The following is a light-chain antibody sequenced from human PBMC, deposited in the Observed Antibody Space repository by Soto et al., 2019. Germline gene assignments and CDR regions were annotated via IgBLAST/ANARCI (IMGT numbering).Light chain of an antibody. CDR3: QQTYSTPVFT. Sequence: DIKVTQSPTSLSASEGDRVTITCRASQNINNYLSWYQHRPGKAPKLLIYAASNLQSGVPSRFSGSGSGTDFTLTISGLQPDDFATYYCQQTYSTPVFTFGPGTKVDVK. V-gene: IGKV1-39*01. CDR1: QNINNY. J-gene: IGKJ3*01. CDR2: AAS.